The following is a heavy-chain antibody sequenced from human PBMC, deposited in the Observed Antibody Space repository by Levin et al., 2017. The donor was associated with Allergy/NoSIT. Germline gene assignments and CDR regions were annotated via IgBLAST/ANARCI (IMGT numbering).Heavy chain of an antibody. Sequence: GGSLRLSCAASGFTFSNAWMSWVRQAPGKGLEWVGRVRSETDGGAIDYAAPVKGRFTISRDDSKNTLYLQMNSLKTEDTAVYHCVESSGWHTSDYFDYWGQGTLVTVSS. D-gene: IGHD6-19*01. CDR1: GFTFSNAW. J-gene: IGHJ4*02. CDR3: VESSGWHTSDYFDY. CDR2: VRSETDGGAI. V-gene: IGHV3-15*01.